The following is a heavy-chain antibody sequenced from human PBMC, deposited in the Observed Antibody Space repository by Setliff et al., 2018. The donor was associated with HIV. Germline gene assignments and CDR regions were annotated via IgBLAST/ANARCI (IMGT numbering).Heavy chain of an antibody. CDR2: ISAYNGNT. V-gene: IGHV1-18*01. CDR3: ARGYYNFWSGYYDSRFPNPIDAFDI. Sequence: ASVKVSCKASGYTFSSYGISWVRQAPGQGVEWMGWISAYNGNTNYAQKLQGRVTMTTDTSTSTAYMELRSLRSDDTAVHYCARGYYNFWSGYYDSRFPNPIDAFDIWGQGTMVTVSS. J-gene: IGHJ3*02. CDR1: GYTFSSYG. D-gene: IGHD3-3*01.